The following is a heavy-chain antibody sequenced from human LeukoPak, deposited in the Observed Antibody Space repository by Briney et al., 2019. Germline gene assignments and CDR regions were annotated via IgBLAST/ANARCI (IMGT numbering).Heavy chain of an antibody. D-gene: IGHD5-18*01. Sequence: ASVKVSCKASGYTFTSYGISWVRQAPGQGLEWMGGIIPIFGTANYAQKFQGRVTITTDESTSTAYMELSSLRSEDTAVYYCATWGDTAMVTSYYYYYMDVWGKGTTVTVSS. CDR1: GYTFTSYG. J-gene: IGHJ6*03. V-gene: IGHV1-69*05. CDR3: ATWGDTAMVTSYYYYYMDV. CDR2: IIPIFGTA.